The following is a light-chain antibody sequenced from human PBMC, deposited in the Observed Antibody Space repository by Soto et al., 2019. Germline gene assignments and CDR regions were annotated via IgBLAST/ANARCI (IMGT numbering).Light chain of an antibody. CDR2: DAS. J-gene: IGKJ4*01. V-gene: IGKV3-11*01. Sequence: EILLTESPVTLSLSPGQRTTLSCRASQSISTYLAWYQVKPGQAPRLLIYDASSRATGVPARFSGSGSGTDFTLTISSLEPEDFAVYYCQQRSNWPQLTFGGGTKVDIK. CDR1: QSISTY. CDR3: QQRSNWPQLT.